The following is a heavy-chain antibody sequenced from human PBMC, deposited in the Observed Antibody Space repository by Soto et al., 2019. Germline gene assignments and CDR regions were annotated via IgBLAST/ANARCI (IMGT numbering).Heavy chain of an antibody. Sequence: ASVKVSCKASGYTFTSYGIHWVRQAPGQRLEWTGWINAGNGNTKYSEKFQGRVTITRDTSASTAYLELSSLRSEDTAVYYCASDLRFSSTNYFDFWGRGTLVTVSS. CDR3: ASDLRFSSTNYFDF. CDR2: INAGNGNT. V-gene: IGHV1-3*01. J-gene: IGHJ4*02. CDR1: GYTFTSYG. D-gene: IGHD2-8*01.